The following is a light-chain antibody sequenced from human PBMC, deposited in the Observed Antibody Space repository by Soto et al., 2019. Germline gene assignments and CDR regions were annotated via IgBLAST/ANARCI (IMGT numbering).Light chain of an antibody. CDR1: SSNIGSNS. CDR3: AAWDDSLSGQVV. V-gene: IGLV1-47*01. CDR2: RNN. Sequence: QSVLTQPPSASGTPGQRVTISCSGSSSNIGSNSVYWYQQLPGTAPKLLIYRNNQRPSGVPDRFSGSKSGTSASLAISGLRSEDEADYYCAAWDDSLSGQVVFGGGTKVTVL. J-gene: IGLJ3*02.